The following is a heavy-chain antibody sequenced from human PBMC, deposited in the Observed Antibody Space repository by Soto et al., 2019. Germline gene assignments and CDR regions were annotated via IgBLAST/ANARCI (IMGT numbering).Heavy chain of an antibody. CDR3: AKEHCTNGVCQFPIYYYYYYGMDV. CDR1: GFTFSSYG. D-gene: IGHD2-8*01. J-gene: IGHJ6*02. CDR2: ISYDGSNK. Sequence: GGSLRLSCAASGFTFSSYGMHWVRQAPGKGLEWVAVISYDGSNKYYADSVKGRFTISRDNSKNTLYLQMNGLRAEDTAVYYCAKEHCTNGVCQFPIYYYYYYGMDVWGQGTTVTVSS. V-gene: IGHV3-30*18.